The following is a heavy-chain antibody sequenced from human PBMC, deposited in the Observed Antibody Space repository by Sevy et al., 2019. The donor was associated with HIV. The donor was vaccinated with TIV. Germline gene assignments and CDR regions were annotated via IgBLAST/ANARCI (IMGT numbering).Heavy chain of an antibody. J-gene: IGHJ4*02. CDR1: GFSFSIYS. CDR2: MSNTGSTI. CDR3: ASQRGGYERLYYFDY. Sequence: GESLRLSCAASGFSFSIYSMNWVRQAPGRGLEWVSYMSNTGSTIHYADSVKGRFTISRDNAKNSLYLQMNSLRAEDTAVYYCASQRGGYERLYYFDYWGQGTLVTVSS. V-gene: IGHV3-48*01. D-gene: IGHD5-12*01.